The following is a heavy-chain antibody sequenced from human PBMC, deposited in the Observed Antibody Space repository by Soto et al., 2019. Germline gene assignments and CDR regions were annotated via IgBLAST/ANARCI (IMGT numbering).Heavy chain of an antibody. CDR2: ISAYNGNT. CDR3: ARWDYGYYARFDY. Sequence: GASVKVSCKASGYTFTSYGISWVRQAPGQGLEWMGWISAYNGNTNYAQKLQGRVTMTRNTSISTAYMELSSLRSEDTAVYYCARWDYGYYARFDYWGQGTLVTVSS. J-gene: IGHJ4*02. V-gene: IGHV1-18*01. D-gene: IGHD4-17*01. CDR1: GYTFTSYG.